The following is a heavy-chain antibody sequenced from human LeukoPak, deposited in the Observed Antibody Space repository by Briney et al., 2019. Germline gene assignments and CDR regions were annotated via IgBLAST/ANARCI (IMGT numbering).Heavy chain of an antibody. CDR2: IYPGDSDT. Sequence: GESLKIPCKGSGYSFTSNWIGWVRQMPGKGLEVMGIIYPGDSDTRYSPSFQGQVTISADKSITTASLQSGHLKASDTAMYYCARNLKYRSGGHPFDYWGQGTLVTVSS. CDR3: ARNLKYRSGGHPFDY. CDR1: GYSFTSNW. J-gene: IGHJ4*02. V-gene: IGHV5-51*01. D-gene: IGHD6-19*01.